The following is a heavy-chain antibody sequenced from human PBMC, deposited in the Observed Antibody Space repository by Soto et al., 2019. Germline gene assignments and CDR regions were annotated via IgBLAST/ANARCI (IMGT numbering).Heavy chain of an antibody. CDR1: GYTFTSYY. J-gene: IGHJ4*02. CDR3: AREDYDTLTGYYSPSYYFDY. D-gene: IGHD3-9*01. V-gene: IGHV1-46*01. CDR2: INPSGGST. Sequence: ASVKVSCKASGYTFTSYYMHWVRQAPGQGLEWMGIINPSGGSTSYAQKFQGRVTMTRDTSTSTVYMELSSLRSEDTAVYYCAREDYDTLTGYYSPSYYFDYWGQGTLVTVS.